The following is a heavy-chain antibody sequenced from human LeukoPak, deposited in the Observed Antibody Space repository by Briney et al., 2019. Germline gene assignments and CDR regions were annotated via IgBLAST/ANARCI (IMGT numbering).Heavy chain of an antibody. CDR2: INHSGST. Sequence: SETLSLTCAVYGGSFSGYYWSWIRQPPGKGLEWIGEINHSGSTNYNPSLKSRVTISVDTSTNQFSLKLSSVTAADTAVYYCARIRQFAYYYDSSGLAGMDVWGQGTTVTVSS. CDR3: ARIRQFAYYYDSSGLAGMDV. V-gene: IGHV4-34*01. D-gene: IGHD3-22*01. J-gene: IGHJ6*02. CDR1: GGSFSGYY.